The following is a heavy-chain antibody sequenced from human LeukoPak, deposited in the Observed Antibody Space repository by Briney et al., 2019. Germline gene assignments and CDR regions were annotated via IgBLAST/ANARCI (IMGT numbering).Heavy chain of an antibody. J-gene: IGHJ5*02. CDR2: VYYSGST. D-gene: IGHD1-1*01. CDR1: GGSISNSSYY. Sequence: SETLSLTCTVSGGSISNSSYYWGWIRQPPGKGLEWIGSVYYSGSTYYNPSLKSRVTISVDTSKNQFSLRLTSVTAADTAVFYCATYNWNSNLFDPWGQGTLVTVSS. V-gene: IGHV4-39*01. CDR3: ATYNWNSNLFDP.